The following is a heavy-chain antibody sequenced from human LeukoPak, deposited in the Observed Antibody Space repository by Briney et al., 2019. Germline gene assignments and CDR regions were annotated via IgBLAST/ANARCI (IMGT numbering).Heavy chain of an antibody. CDR1: GGSFSGYY. J-gene: IGHJ4*02. Sequence: SETLPLTCAVYGGSFSGYYWSWFRQPPGKGLEWIGEINHRGSTNYNPSLKSRVTISVDTSKNQFSLKLSSVTAADTAVYYCARGLRQLVRSWHYWGQGTLVTVSS. D-gene: IGHD6-6*01. CDR2: INHRGST. CDR3: ARGLRQLVRSWHY. V-gene: IGHV4-34*01.